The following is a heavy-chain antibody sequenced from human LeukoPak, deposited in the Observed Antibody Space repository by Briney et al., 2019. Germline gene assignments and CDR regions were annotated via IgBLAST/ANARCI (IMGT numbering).Heavy chain of an antibody. CDR2: IHTSGST. V-gene: IGHV4-4*07. CDR3: ARDQYYYDSSGYVRFDY. Sequence: SETLSLTCTVSGGSISSYYWSWIRQPAGKGLEWLGRIHTSGSTNYNPSLKSRVTMSVDTSKNQFSLKLSSVTAADTAVYYCARDQYYYDSSGYVRFDYWGQGTLVTVSS. CDR1: GGSISSYY. D-gene: IGHD3-22*01. J-gene: IGHJ4*02.